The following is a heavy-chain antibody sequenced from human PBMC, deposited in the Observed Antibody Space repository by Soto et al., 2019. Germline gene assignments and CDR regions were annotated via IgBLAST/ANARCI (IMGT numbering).Heavy chain of an antibody. CDR2: ISSSSSYI. CDR3: ARPSVIAARPGYYYGMDV. Sequence: EVQLVESGGGLVKPGGSLRLSCAASGFTFSSYSMNWVRQAPGKGLEWVSSISSSSSYIYYEDSVKGRFTISRDNAKNSLYLQMNSLRAEDTAVYYCARPSVIAARPGYYYGMDVWGQGTTVTVSS. D-gene: IGHD6-6*01. J-gene: IGHJ6*02. CDR1: GFTFSSYS. V-gene: IGHV3-21*01.